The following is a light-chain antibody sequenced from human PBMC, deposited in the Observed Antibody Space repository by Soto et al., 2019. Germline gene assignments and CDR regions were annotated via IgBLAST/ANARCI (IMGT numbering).Light chain of an antibody. Sequence: DIQMTQFPSTLSASIGDRVTITCRASQTISNWLAWYQQKPGKAPKLLIYKASSLETGVPSRFSGRGSGTVLTLTIRSLQPDDFATYYSQHYTRDSAYTFDQGTKLELK. CDR3: QHYTRDSAYT. CDR1: QTISNW. J-gene: IGKJ2*01. CDR2: KAS. V-gene: IGKV1-5*03.